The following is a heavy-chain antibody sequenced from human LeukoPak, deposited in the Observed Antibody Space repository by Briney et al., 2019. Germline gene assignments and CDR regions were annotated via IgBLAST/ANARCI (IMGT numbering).Heavy chain of an antibody. CDR3: AKEQRSPYYYDSSGNQSDY. D-gene: IGHD3-22*01. Sequence: GGSLRLSCAASGFTVSSNYMSWVRQAPGKGLEWVSAISGSGGSTYYADSVKGRFTISRDNSKNTLYLQMNSLRAEDTAVYYCAKEQRSPYYYDSSGNQSDYWGQGTLVTVSS. CDR2: ISGSGGST. V-gene: IGHV3-23*01. J-gene: IGHJ4*02. CDR1: GFTVSSNY.